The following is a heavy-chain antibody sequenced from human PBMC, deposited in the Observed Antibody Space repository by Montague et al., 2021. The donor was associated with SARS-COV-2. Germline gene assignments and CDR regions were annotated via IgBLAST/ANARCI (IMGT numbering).Heavy chain of an antibody. CDR2: INHSGTT. CDR1: GGSISGYY. J-gene: IGHJ4*02. CDR3: ARWDPQTLTLIGLRGKSASDY. Sequence: SETLSLTCAVYGGSISGYYWTWIRQSPGKGLEWIAEINHSGTTNYNFNPSLRSRVTISVDTSKSQFSLKLSSVTAADTGVYYCARWDPQTLTLIGLRGKSASDYWGQGTLVTVSS. V-gene: IGHV4-34*01. D-gene: IGHD4-23*01.